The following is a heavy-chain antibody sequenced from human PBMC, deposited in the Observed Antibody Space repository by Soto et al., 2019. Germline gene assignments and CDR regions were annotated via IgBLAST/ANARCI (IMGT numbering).Heavy chain of an antibody. Sequence: QVQLQESGPGLMKPSETLSLTCIVSGDSMTKYYWSWLRQPAGKGLEWIGRVYMSGSTNYNPSLKSRVTMSIDTSNNHFSLDLKSVTAADTAVYYCARTVGAAYYFVFWGQGALVTVSS. CDR2: VYMSGST. D-gene: IGHD1-26*01. J-gene: IGHJ4*02. CDR1: GDSMTKYY. V-gene: IGHV4-4*07. CDR3: ARTVGAAYYFVF.